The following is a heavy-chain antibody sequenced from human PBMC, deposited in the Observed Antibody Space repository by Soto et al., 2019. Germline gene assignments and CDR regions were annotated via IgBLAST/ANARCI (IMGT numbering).Heavy chain of an antibody. V-gene: IGHV3-30*18. CDR3: AKDLHPAGQDAPFDY. CDR2: ISYDGSNK. Sequence: GGSLRLSCAASGFTFSSYGMHWVRQAPGKGLEWVAVISYDGSNKYYADSVKGRFTISRDNSKNTLYLQMNSLRAEDTAVYYCAKDLHPAGQDAPFDYWGQGTLVTVSS. CDR1: GFTFSSYG. J-gene: IGHJ4*02.